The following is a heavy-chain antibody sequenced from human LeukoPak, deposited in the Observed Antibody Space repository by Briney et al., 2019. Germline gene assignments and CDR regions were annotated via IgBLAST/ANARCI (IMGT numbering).Heavy chain of an antibody. V-gene: IGHV3-74*01. J-gene: IGHJ4*02. D-gene: IGHD3-22*01. CDR1: GFTFSSYW. CDR3: ARDHEAYYDSSGYDY. CDR2: INSDGSST. Sequence: PGGSLRLSCAASGFTFSSYWMHWVRHAPGKGLVWVSRINSDGSSTSYADSVKGRFTISRDNAKNTLYLQMNSLRAEDTAVYYCARDHEAYYDSSGYDYWGQGTLVTVSS.